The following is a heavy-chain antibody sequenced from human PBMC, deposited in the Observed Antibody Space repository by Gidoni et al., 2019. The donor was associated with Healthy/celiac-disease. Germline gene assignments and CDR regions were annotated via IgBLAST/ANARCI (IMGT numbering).Heavy chain of an antibody. D-gene: IGHD2-15*01. J-gene: IGHJ4*02. CDR1: VGSFSGYY. CDR2: INHRGST. V-gene: IGHV4-34*01. CDR3: ARSYSNCSGGSCIPGGSDY. Sequence: QVQLQKWGAGLLKPSETLSLTCAVYVGSFSGYYWSWIRQPPGTRLEWIGEINHRGSTNSNPSLKSRVTISVDTSKNQFSLKLSSVTAADTAVYYCARSYSNCSGGSCIPGGSDYWGQGTLVTVSS.